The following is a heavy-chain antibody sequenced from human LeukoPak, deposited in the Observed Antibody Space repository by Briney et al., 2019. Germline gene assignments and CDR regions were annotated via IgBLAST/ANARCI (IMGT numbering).Heavy chain of an antibody. J-gene: IGHJ1*01. D-gene: IGHD6-13*01. CDR1: GFTFRTYS. CDR2: ISGSSTYI. Sequence: GGSLRLSCVASGFTFRTYSMNWVRQAPGKGLEWVSSISGSSTYIYFADSVKGRFTISRDNAKNSLFLQMNSLRAEDTAVYYCARVQDGSSWYEYFQHWGQGTLVTVSS. V-gene: IGHV3-21*01. CDR3: ARVQDGSSWYEYFQH.